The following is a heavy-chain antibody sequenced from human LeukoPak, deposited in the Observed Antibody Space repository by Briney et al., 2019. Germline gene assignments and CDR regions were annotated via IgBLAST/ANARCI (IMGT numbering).Heavy chain of an antibody. CDR2: INPNSGGT. CDR1: GYTFTGYY. Sequence: ASVKVSCKASGYTFTGYYMHWVRQAPGQGLEWMGRINPNSGGTNYAQKFQGRVTMTRDTSISTAYMELSRLRSDDTAVYYCARGEYSSSWYPTWGQGTLVTVSS. V-gene: IGHV1-2*02. J-gene: IGHJ5*02. CDR3: ARGEYSSSWYPT. D-gene: IGHD6-13*01.